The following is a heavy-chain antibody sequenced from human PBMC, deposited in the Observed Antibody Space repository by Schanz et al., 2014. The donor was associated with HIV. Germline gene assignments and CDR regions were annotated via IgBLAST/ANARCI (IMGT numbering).Heavy chain of an antibody. CDR2: IYYDGTNK. V-gene: IGHV3-33*08. D-gene: IGHD3-10*01. CDR1: GFNFNSYG. Sequence: QVQLLESGGGLLQPGRSLRLSCAASGFNFNSYGMHWVRQAPGKGLEWVAPIYYDGTNKDYTDSVKGRFTISRDNSKNTLYLQMNSLRAEDTSVYYCARGFQGFDYWGQGTLVTVSS. J-gene: IGHJ4*02. CDR3: ARGFQGFDY.